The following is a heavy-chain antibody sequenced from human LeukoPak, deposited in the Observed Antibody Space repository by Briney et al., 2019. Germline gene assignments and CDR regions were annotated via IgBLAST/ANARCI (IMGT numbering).Heavy chain of an antibody. CDR2: VFHSGST. CDR1: GYSISSGYH. CDR3: ARDASYHSDY. V-gene: IGHV4-38-2*02. Sequence: PLETLSLTCAVSGYSISSGYHWGWIRQPPGKGLEWIGSVFHSGSTYYNPSLESRVTVSVDTSQNQFYLKVSSVTAADTAVYYCARDASYHSDYWGPGTLVSVSS. J-gene: IGHJ4*02. D-gene: IGHD2-2*01.